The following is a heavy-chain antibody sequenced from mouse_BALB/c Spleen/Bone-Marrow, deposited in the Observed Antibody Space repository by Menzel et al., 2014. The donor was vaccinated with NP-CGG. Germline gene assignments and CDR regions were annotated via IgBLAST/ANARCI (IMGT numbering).Heavy chain of an antibody. CDR2: ISSGGSYT. CDR3: ARDTVITYYYAMDY. J-gene: IGHJ4*01. Sequence: EVKLMESGGDLVKPGGSLKLSCAASGFTFSSYGMSWVRQTPDKRLEWVATISSGGSYTYYPDSVKGRFTISRDNAKNTLYLQMSSLKSEDTAMYYCARDTVITYYYAMDYWGQGTSVTVSS. CDR1: GFTFSSYG. D-gene: IGHD2-4*01. V-gene: IGHV5-6*01.